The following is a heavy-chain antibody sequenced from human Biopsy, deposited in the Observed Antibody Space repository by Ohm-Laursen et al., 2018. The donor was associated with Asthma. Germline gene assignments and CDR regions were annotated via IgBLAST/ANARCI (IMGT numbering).Heavy chain of an antibody. CDR3: AREGVAGTHIED. CDR1: RFTYE. D-gene: IGHD6-19*01. CDR2: ISYDGSSI. V-gene: IGHV3-30-3*01. Sequence: SLRLSCAASRFTYEMHWVRQAPGKGLEWVAVISYDGSSIYYADSVKGRFTISRDNSKNTLSLQMNSLTAEDTAVYYRAREGVAGTHIEDWGQGTLVTVSS. J-gene: IGHJ4*02.